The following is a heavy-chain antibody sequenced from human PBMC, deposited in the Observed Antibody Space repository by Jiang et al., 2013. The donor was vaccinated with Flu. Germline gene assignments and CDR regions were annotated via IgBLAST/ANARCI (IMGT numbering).Heavy chain of an antibody. CDR3: ASRYCSSTSCRGGGMDV. Sequence: SGAEVKKPGSSVKVSCKASGGTFSSYAISWVRQAPGQGLEWMGRIIPILGIANYAQKFQGRVTITADKSTSTAYMELSSLRSEDTAVYYCASRYCSSTSCRGGGMDVWGKGTTVTVSS. V-gene: IGHV1-69*04. J-gene: IGHJ6*04. D-gene: IGHD2-2*01. CDR1: GGTFSSYA. CDR2: IIPILGIA.